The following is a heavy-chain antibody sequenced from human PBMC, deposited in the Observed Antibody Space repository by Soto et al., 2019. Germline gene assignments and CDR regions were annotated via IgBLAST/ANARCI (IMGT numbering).Heavy chain of an antibody. Sequence: ASVKVSCKASGYTFTGYYMHWVRQAPGQGLEWMGWINPNSGGTNYAQKFQGWVTMTRDTSISTAYMELSRLRSDDTAVYYCARDPSITGTTLWFDPWGQGTLVTVSS. D-gene: IGHD1-20*01. J-gene: IGHJ5*02. V-gene: IGHV1-2*04. CDR3: ARDPSITGTTLWFDP. CDR1: GYTFTGYY. CDR2: INPNSGGT.